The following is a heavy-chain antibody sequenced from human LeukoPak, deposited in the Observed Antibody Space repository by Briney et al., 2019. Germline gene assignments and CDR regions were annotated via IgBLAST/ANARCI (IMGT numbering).Heavy chain of an antibody. CDR2: ISSSGKTI. J-gene: IGHJ4*02. CDR3: ARNLPSRNDGRPLFDS. D-gene: IGHD1-1*01. Sequence: GGSLRLSCAVSGFTLSDYYMSCNRQAPGKGPEWLSYISSSGKTIYYADSVKGRFTISRDSAKNSLYLQINSLRAEDTAVYFCARNLPSRNDGRPLFDSWGRGTLVTVSS. V-gene: IGHV3-11*01. CDR1: GFTLSDYY.